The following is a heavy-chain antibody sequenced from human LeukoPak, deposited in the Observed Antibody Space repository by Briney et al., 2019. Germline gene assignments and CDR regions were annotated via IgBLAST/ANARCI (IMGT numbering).Heavy chain of an antibody. V-gene: IGHV3-23*01. CDR2: ISGSGVIT. Sequence: GGSLRLSCAASGFTFSSYAMSWVRQTPGKGLEWVSAISGSGVITFYADSVKGRFTISRDNTKNTLYLQMNSLRADDTAVYYCARRGVGASYYFDYWGQGTLVTVSS. CDR3: ARRGVGASYYFDY. CDR1: GFTFSSYA. D-gene: IGHD1-26*01. J-gene: IGHJ4*02.